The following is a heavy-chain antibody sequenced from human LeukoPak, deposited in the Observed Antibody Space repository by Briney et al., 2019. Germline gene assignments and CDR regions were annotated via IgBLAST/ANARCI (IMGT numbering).Heavy chain of an antibody. D-gene: IGHD6-13*01. V-gene: IGHV4-34*01. Sequence: SETLSLTCAVYGGSFSGYYWSWIRQPPGKGLEWIGEINHSGSTNYNPSLKSRVTISVVTSKNQFSLKLSSVTAADTAVYYCARGYSSSWLTFDYWGQGTLVTVSS. CDR1: GGSFSGYY. CDR3: ARGYSSSWLTFDY. J-gene: IGHJ4*02. CDR2: INHSGST.